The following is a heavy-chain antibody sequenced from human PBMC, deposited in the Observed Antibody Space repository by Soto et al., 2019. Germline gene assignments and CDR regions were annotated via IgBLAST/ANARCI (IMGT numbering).Heavy chain of an antibody. J-gene: IGHJ4*02. CDR2: TYYNGNA. D-gene: IGHD3-10*01. Sequence: SETLYLTCNVSGGTIDRSNYYWDWLSQPPGKGLEWIGTTYYNGNAYYNPSLKSRVSMSVDTSKNQFSLKLVSVTAADTAVYNCARHFVAVVIKGWGYWGQGTLVTVSS. CDR3: ARHFVAVVIKGWGY. V-gene: IGHV4-39*01. CDR1: GGTIDRSNYY.